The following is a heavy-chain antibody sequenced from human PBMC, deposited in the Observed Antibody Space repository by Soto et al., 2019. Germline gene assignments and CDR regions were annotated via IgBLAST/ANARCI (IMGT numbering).Heavy chain of an antibody. CDR2: LSYSGTA. Sequence: QVQLQESGPGLVKTSETLSLTCTVSGGSVSSGPYHWNWVRQPPGKGLEWIGHLSYSGTANYSPSLRGRVTMATDTSKNQFSLRLTSVTAADTAVYYCMRSHGAYWGQVTLVTVSP. J-gene: IGHJ4*02. V-gene: IGHV4-61*01. CDR1: GGSVSSGPYH. D-gene: IGHD2-8*01. CDR3: MRSHGAY.